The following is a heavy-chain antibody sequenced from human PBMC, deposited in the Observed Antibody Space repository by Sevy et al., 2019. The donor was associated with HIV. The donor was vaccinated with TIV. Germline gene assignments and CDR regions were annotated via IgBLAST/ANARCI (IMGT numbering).Heavy chain of an antibody. D-gene: IGHD2-2*01. J-gene: IGHJ6*02. V-gene: IGHV3-7*03. CDR3: ARDCSSSSCLWGLDV. CDR2: IKLDGGGK. CDR1: GFTFSNYW. Sequence: GGSLRLSCAASGFTFSNYWMSWVRQAPGKGLEWVANIKLDGGGKYYVDSVKGRFTISRDNAKNSLYLQMNRLRAEDTALYYCARDCSSSSCLWGLDVWGQGTTVTVSS.